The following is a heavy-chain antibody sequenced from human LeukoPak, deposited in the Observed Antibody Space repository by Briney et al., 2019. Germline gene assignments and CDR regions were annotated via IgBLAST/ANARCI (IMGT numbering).Heavy chain of an antibody. CDR2: INQDGSVK. Sequence: GGSLRLSCAASGFTLSRYFMSWVRQAPGKGLEWVANINQDGSVKQYVDSVKGRFTISRDNAKNSLYLQMNSLRAEDMALYYCAKLGDSSGSFDYWGQGTLVTVSS. J-gene: IGHJ4*02. CDR1: GFTLSRYF. CDR3: AKLGDSSGSFDY. V-gene: IGHV3-7*03. D-gene: IGHD3-22*01.